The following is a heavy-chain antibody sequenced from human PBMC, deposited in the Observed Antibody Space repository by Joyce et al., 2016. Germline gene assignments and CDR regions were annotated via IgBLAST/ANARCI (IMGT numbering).Heavy chain of an antibody. Sequence: QLVESGGGLVQPGGSLRLSCAASGFTFSGYWMTWVRQAPGKGLEWVANIKPDGSGTYYVDSVMGRFTISRDNTKNSLRLQMNSLSAEDTAVYFCVRAAWHSAWDYWGRGTLVTVSS. CDR1: GFTFSGYW. J-gene: IGHJ4*02. CDR3: VRAAWHSAWDY. D-gene: IGHD6-19*01. CDR2: IKPDGSGT. V-gene: IGHV3-7*03.